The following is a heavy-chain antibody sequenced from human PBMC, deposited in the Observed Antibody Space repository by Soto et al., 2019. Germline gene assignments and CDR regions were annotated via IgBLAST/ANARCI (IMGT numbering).Heavy chain of an antibody. Sequence: QVQLQESGPGLVKPSQTLSLTCTVSGGSISSGGYYWSWIRQHPGKVLEWIGYIYHSGTTYYNPSLKSRVTRSVDTSKNQFSLKLTSVTAADTAVYYCARVRGNPLLGWFDPWGQGTLVTVSS. J-gene: IGHJ5*02. V-gene: IGHV4-31*03. D-gene: IGHD2-2*01. CDR2: IYHSGTT. CDR1: GGSISSGGYY. CDR3: ARVRGNPLLGWFDP.